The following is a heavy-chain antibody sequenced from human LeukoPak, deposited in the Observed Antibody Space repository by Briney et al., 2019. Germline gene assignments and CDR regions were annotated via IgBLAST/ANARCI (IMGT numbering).Heavy chain of an antibody. CDR3: ARETGTTRFDY. V-gene: IGHV1-46*01. CDR1: GYTFTSYY. J-gene: IGHJ4*02. CDR2: INPSGGST. Sequence: ASVKVTCKASGYTFTSYYMHWVRQAPGQGLEWMGIINPSGGSTSYAQKFQGRVTMTRDTSTSTVYMELSSLRSEDTAVYYCARETGTTRFDYWGQGTLVTVSS. D-gene: IGHD1-7*01.